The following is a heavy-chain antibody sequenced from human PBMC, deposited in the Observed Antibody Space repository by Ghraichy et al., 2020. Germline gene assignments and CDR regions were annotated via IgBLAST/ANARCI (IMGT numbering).Heavy chain of an antibody. CDR2: INQDGSEI. CDR3: ARDSHLFEYNYGMDV. J-gene: IGHJ6*02. V-gene: IGHV3-7*03. CDR1: GFTCSNYW. Sequence: LSLTCVASGFTCSNYWMSWVRQAPGKGLEWVANINQDGSEIYYVDSVKGRLTISRDNAKNSLYLQMNSLRAEDTAVYYCARDSHLFEYNYGMDVWGQVTTVTVSS. D-gene: IGHD2/OR15-2a*01.